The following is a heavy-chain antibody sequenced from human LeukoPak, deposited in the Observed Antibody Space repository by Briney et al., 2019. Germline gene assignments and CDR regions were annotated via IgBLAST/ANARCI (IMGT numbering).Heavy chain of an antibody. J-gene: IGHJ5*02. D-gene: IGHD6-19*01. Sequence: PSETLSLTCAVYGGSFSGYYWSWIRQPPGKGLEWIGEINHSGSTNYNPSLRSRVTISVDTSKNQFSLKLSSVTAADTAVHYCARCPLVYSSGWYWFDPWGQGTLVTVSS. V-gene: IGHV4-34*01. CDR2: INHSGST. CDR1: GGSFSGYY. CDR3: ARCPLVYSSGWYWFDP.